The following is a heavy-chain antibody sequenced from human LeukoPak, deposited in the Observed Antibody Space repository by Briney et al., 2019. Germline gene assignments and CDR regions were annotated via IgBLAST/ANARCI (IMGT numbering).Heavy chain of an antibody. J-gene: IGHJ3*02. Sequence: GGSLRLSCAASGFTFSSYAMSWVRQAPGKGLEWVSAISGSGASTSYAESVKGRFTISRDNSKNTLYLQMNSLRAEDTAAYYCVKDLGIGGPSIWGQGTRVTVSS. CDR2: ISGSGAST. CDR3: VKDLGIGGPSI. V-gene: IGHV3-23*01. CDR1: GFTFSSYA. D-gene: IGHD3-16*01.